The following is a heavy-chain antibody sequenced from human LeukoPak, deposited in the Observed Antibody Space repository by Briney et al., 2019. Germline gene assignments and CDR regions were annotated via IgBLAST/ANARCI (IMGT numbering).Heavy chain of an antibody. Sequence: GGSLRLSCAASGFTFSSYDMHWVRQATGKGLEWVSAIGTAGDTYYPGSVKGRFTISRENAKSSLYLQMNSLRAGDTAVYYCARVGIVGANHDAFDIWGQGTMVTVSS. CDR3: ARVGIVGANHDAFDI. CDR1: GFTFSSYD. CDR2: IGTAGDT. J-gene: IGHJ3*02. V-gene: IGHV3-13*01. D-gene: IGHD1-26*01.